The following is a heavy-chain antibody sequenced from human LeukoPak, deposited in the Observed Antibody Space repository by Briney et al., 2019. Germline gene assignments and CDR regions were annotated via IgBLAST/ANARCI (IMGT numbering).Heavy chain of an antibody. CDR3: ARDGHYTIYELRFDY. CDR1: GFTFSSYS. CDR2: ISSSSSYI. V-gene: IGHV3-21*01. J-gene: IGHJ4*02. D-gene: IGHD5/OR15-5a*01. Sequence: GGSLRLSCAASGFTFSSYSMNWVRQAPGKGLEWVSSISSSSSYIYYADSVKGRFTISRDNAKNSLYLQMNSLRAEDTGVYYCARDGHYTIYELRFDYWGQGALVTVSS.